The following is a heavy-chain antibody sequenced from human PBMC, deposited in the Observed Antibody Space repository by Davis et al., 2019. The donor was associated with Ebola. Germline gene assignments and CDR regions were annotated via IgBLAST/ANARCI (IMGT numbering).Heavy chain of an antibody. V-gene: IGHV5-10-1*01. CDR3: ARCQENSAGSCYWFDP. D-gene: IGHD2-15*01. J-gene: IGHJ5*02. Sequence: PGGSLRLSCKGSGYTFTNYWITWVRQMPGKGLEWMGKIDPTDSYTNYSPSFQGHVTMSADKSITTAYLQWTNLKASDTAMYYCARCQENSAGSCYWFDPWGQGTLVTVSS. CDR1: GYTFTNYW. CDR2: IDPTDSYT.